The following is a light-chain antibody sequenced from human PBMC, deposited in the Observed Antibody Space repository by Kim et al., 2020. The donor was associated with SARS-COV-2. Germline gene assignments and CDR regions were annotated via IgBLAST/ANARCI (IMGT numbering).Light chain of an antibody. CDR1: QSVLYSSNNQNY. CDR3: QQYYTTPT. V-gene: IGKV4-1*01. J-gene: IGKJ1*01. CDR2: WAS. Sequence: DIVMTQSPDSLAASLGERATINCKSSQSVLYSSNNQNYLAWYQQKPRQPPKLLIYWASTRALGFPDRFSGSGSGTDFTLTISSLQAEDVAVYFCQQYYTTPTFGQGTKVDIK.